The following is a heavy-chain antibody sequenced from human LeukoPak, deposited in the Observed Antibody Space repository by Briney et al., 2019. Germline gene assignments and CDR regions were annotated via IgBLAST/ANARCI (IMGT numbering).Heavy chain of an antibody. V-gene: IGHV1-8*01. CDR3: ARGRGSGHKENWFDP. CDR1: GYTFTTYD. Sequence: ASVKVSCKASGYTFTTYDINWVRQATGQGLEWMGWMNPNSGNTGHAQKFQGRVTMTRNTSISTAYMELSSLRSEDTAVYYCARGRGSGHKENWFDPWGQGTLVTGSS. D-gene: IGHD6-19*01. J-gene: IGHJ5*02. CDR2: MNPNSGNT.